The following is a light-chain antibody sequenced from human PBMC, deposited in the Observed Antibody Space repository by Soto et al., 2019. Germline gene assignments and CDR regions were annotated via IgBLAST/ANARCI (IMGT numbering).Light chain of an antibody. CDR2: GAS. J-gene: IGKJ2*01. V-gene: IGKV3-20*01. CDR3: HQYGSSPSYT. CDR1: QSASSSY. Sequence: EIVLTQSPGTLSLSPGERATLSCRASQSASSSYLAWYQQKPGQAPRLLIYGASSRATGIPDRFSGSGSGTDFTITISRLETEDFAVYYCHQYGSSPSYTFGQGTKLEIK.